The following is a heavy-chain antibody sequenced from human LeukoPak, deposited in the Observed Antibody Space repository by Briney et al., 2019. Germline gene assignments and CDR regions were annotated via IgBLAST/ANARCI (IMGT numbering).Heavy chain of an antibody. V-gene: IGHV4-59*01. CDR2: IYSSGST. J-gene: IGHJ3*02. CDR3: ARDSGSQRAFDI. CDR1: GGSISSYY. D-gene: IGHD1-26*01. Sequence: SETLSLTCTVSGGSISSYYWNWIRQPPGKGLEWIGFIYSSGSTNYNPSLRSRVTISVDTSKNQFSLKLRSVIAADTAVYYCARDSGSQRAFDIWGQGTMVTVSS.